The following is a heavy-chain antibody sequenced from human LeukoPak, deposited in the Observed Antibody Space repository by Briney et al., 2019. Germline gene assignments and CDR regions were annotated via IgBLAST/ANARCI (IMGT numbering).Heavy chain of an antibody. CDR2: TYYRSKWYN. CDR3: AREYSSSWYSWDY. J-gene: IGHJ4*02. CDR1: GDSVSSNSAA. V-gene: IGHV6-1*01. Sequence: SQTLSLTCAISGDSVSSNSAAWNWLRQSPSRGLEWLGRTYYRSKWYNDYAVSVKSRITINPDTSKNQFSLQLNSVTPEDTAVYYCAREYSSSWYSWDYWGQGTLVTVSS. D-gene: IGHD6-13*01.